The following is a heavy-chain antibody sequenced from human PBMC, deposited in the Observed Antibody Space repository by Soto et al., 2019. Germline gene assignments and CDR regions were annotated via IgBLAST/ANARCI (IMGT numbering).Heavy chain of an antibody. CDR1: GYTFTTFW. J-gene: IGHJ5*02. Sequence: GESLKISCTGFGYTFTTFWISWVRQMPGKGLEWMGRIDPRDSYVTYSPSFEGHVTISADKSISTAYLQWGSLKASDTAIYFCARIYCTTSTCDSWFDPWGQGTLVTVSS. D-gene: IGHD2-8*01. CDR3: ARIYCTTSTCDSWFDP. V-gene: IGHV5-10-1*01. CDR2: IDPRDSYV.